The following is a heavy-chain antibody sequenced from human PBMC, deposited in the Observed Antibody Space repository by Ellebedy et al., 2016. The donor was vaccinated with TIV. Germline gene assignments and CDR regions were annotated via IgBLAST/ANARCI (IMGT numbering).Heavy chain of an antibody. D-gene: IGHD3-10*01. CDR1: GFTFSSYD. CDR3: ARGKGSV. CDR2: ITVSGVI. V-gene: IGHV3-48*01. Sequence: GESLKISCAASGFTFSSYDMDWVRQAPGKGLEWLSIITVSGVITYADSVKGRFTISRDNARNSLYLQMNSLRAEDTAVYYCARGKGSVWGQGTTVTVSS. J-gene: IGHJ6*02.